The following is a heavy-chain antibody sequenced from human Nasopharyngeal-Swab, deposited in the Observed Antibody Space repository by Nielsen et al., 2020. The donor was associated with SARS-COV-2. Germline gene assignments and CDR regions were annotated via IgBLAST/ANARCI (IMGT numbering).Heavy chain of an antibody. V-gene: IGHV3-15*01. CDR2: IKSKTDGGTT. Sequence: GESLKIPCAASGFTFSNAWMSWVRQAPGKGPEWVGRIKSKTDGGTTDYAAPVKGRFTISRDDSKNTLYLQMNSLKTEDTAVYYCTTGYCSSTSCYHGDYYYYMDVWGKGTTVTVSS. D-gene: IGHD2-2*01. CDR1: GFTFSNAW. J-gene: IGHJ6*03. CDR3: TTGYCSSTSCYHGDYYYYMDV.